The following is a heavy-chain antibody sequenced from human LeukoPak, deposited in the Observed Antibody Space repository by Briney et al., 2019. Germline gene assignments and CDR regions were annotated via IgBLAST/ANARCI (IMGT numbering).Heavy chain of an antibody. CDR1: GYSFTSYW. CDR2: IYPGDSDT. D-gene: IGHD6-6*01. Sequence: GESLKISCKGSGYSFTSYWIGWVRQMPGKGLEWIGIIYPGDSDTRYSPSFQGQVTISADKSISTAYLQWSSLKASDTAMYYCARLAVIAARPGWFDPWGQGTLVTVSS. J-gene: IGHJ5*02. V-gene: IGHV5-51*01. CDR3: ARLAVIAARPGWFDP.